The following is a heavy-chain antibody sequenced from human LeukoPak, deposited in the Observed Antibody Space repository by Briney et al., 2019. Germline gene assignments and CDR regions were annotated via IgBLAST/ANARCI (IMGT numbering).Heavy chain of an antibody. CDR2: ISGSGGST. V-gene: IGHV3-23*01. J-gene: IGHJ4*02. CDR3: AKGTMIVVVIRDYFDY. CDR1: GFTFSSYA. Sequence: GGSLRLSCAASGFTFSSYAMSWVRQAPGKGLEWVSAISGSGGSTYYADSVKGRFTISRDNSKNTLYLQMNSLRAEDTAVYYCAKGTMIVVVIRDYFDYWGQGTLATVSS. D-gene: IGHD3-22*01.